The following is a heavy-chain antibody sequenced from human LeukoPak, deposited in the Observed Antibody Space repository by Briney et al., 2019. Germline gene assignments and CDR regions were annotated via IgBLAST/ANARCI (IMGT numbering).Heavy chain of an antibody. Sequence: ASVKVSCKASGYTFTSYGISWVRQAPGQGLEWMGWISAYNGNTNYAQKLQGRVTMTTDTSTSTAYMELRSPRSDDTAVYYCARDELPYSSGLDFDYWGQGTLVTVSS. V-gene: IGHV1-18*04. D-gene: IGHD6-19*01. CDR3: ARDELPYSSGLDFDY. CDR1: GYTFTSYG. J-gene: IGHJ4*02. CDR2: ISAYNGNT.